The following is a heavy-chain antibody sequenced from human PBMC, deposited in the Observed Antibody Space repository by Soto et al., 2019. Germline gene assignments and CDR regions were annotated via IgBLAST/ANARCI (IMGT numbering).Heavy chain of an antibody. CDR3: AKDGTYYEFWSGYVFYFDY. D-gene: IGHD3-3*01. CDR1: GFTFSSYA. Sequence: EVQLLESGGGLVQPGGSLRLSCAASGFTFSSYAMSWVRQAPGKGLEWVSAISGSGGSTYYADSVKGRFTISRDNSKNTLYLQMNSLRAEDTAVYYCAKDGTYYEFWSGYVFYFDYWGQGTLVTVSS. J-gene: IGHJ4*02. V-gene: IGHV3-23*01. CDR2: ISGSGGST.